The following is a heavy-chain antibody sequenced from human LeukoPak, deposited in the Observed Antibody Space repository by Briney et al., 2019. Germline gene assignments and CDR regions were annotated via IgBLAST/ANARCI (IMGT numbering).Heavy chain of an antibody. Sequence: ASVKVSCKASGYTFTSYGISWVRQAPGQGLEWMGWISAYNGNTNYAQKLQGRVTMTTDTSTSTAYMELRSLRSDDTAVYYCASPPPRRITMVRGRLGNDYYYYGMDVWGQGTTVTVSS. CDR1: GYTFTSYG. CDR3: ASPPPRRITMVRGRLGNDYYYYGMDV. V-gene: IGHV1-18*01. CDR2: ISAYNGNT. J-gene: IGHJ6*02. D-gene: IGHD3-10*01.